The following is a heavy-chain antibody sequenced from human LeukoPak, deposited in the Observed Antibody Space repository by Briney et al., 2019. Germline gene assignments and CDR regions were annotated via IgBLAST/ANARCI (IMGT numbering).Heavy chain of an antibody. CDR1: GFTFSSYS. CDR3: AREIGGGDYYYYYYMDV. D-gene: IGHD2-21*02. CDR2: ISTSSSYI. V-gene: IGHV3-21*06. Sequence: GGSLRLSCAASGFTFSSYSMNWVRQAPGKGLEWVSFISTSSSYIYYADSVKGRFTISRDNAKNSLYLQMNSLRAEDTAVYYCAREIGGGDYYYYYYMDVWGKGTTVSVSS. J-gene: IGHJ6*03.